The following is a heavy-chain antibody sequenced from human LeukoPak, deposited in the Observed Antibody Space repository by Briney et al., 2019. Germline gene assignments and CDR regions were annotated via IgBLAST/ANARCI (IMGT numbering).Heavy chain of an antibody. CDR2: ISSNGGST. CDR3: ARGREEGEY. Sequence: KGLEYVSAISSNGGSTYYANSVKGRFTISRDNSKNTLYLQMGSLCVEDTDVDYRARGREEGEYWGRG. D-gene: IGHD3-10*01. J-gene: IGHJ4*02. V-gene: IGHV3-64*01.